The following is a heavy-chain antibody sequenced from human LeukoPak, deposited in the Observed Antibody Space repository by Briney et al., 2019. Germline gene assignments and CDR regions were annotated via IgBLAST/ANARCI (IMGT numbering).Heavy chain of an antibody. CDR1: GFTFSSYE. V-gene: IGHV3-48*03. D-gene: IGHD5-24*01. CDR3: ARGRRNFDY. Sequence: GGSLRLSCAASGFTFSSYEMNWVRQAPGKGLEWVSYISSSGSTIYYADSVKGRFTISRVNAKNSLYLQMNSLRAEDTAVYYCARGRRNFDYWGQGTLVTVSS. CDR2: ISSSGSTI. J-gene: IGHJ4*02.